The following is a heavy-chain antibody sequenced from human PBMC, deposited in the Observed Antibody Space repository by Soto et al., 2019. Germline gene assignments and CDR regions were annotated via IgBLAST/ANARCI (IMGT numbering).Heavy chain of an antibody. D-gene: IGHD4-17*01. V-gene: IGHV3-30*18. CDR2: ISYDGSNK. J-gene: IGHJ6*02. Sequence: GGSLRLSCAASGFTFSSYGMHWVRQAPGKGLEWVAVISYDGSNKYYADSVKGRFTISRDNSKNTLYLQMNSLRAEDTAVYYCAKCSSHDYVEYYYYGMDVWGQGTTVTVSS. CDR3: AKCSSHDYVEYYYYGMDV. CDR1: GFTFSSYG.